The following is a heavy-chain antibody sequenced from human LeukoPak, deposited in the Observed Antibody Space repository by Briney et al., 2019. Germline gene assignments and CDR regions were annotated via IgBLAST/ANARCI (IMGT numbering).Heavy chain of an antibody. Sequence: GESLKISCKGSGYSFTSHGIGWVRQIPGKGLEWMGIIYPGDSDTRYSPSFQGQVTISADKSISTAYLQWSSLKASDTAMYYCARLRSGWAYDAFDIWGQGTMVTVSS. CDR1: GYSFTSHG. V-gene: IGHV5-51*01. D-gene: IGHD6-19*01. CDR2: IYPGDSDT. J-gene: IGHJ3*02. CDR3: ARLRSGWAYDAFDI.